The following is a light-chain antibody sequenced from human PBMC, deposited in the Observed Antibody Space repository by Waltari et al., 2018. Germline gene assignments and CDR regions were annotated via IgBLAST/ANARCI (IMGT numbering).Light chain of an antibody. CDR1: QSVGRT. V-gene: IGKV3-20*01. Sequence: EVVLTQSPGPLSLSPGERATLSCRTSQSVGRTLPWYQQKPGQAPRLLIYAASTRATGIPDRFSGSGSGTDFSLTITRLEPEDFAVYYCQHYVRLPVTFGQGTKVEIK. J-gene: IGKJ1*01. CDR2: AAS. CDR3: QHYVRLPVT.